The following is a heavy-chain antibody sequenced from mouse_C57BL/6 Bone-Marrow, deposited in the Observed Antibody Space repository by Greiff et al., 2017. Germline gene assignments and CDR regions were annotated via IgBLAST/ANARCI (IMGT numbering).Heavy chain of an antibody. D-gene: IGHD3-2*01. Sequence: EVQGVESGGGLVKPGGSLKLSCAASGFTFSSYAMSWVRQTPEKRLEWVATISDGGSYTYYPDNVKGRFTISRDNAKNNLYLQMSHLKSEDTAMYYCARDDSLAYWGQGTLVTVSA. CDR1: GFTFSSYA. CDR2: ISDGGSYT. V-gene: IGHV5-4*01. J-gene: IGHJ3*01. CDR3: ARDDSLAY.